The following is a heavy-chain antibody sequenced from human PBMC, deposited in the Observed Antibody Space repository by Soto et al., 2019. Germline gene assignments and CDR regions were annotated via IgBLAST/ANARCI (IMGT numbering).Heavy chain of an antibody. J-gene: IGHJ6*02. V-gene: IGHV1-18*01. CDR3: ARDLGGNARLYYYYYGMEV. D-gene: IGHD2-15*01. Sequence: ASVKISCKASGYTFTSYGISWVRQAPGQGLEWMGWISAYNGNTNYAQKLQGRVTMTTDTSTSIAYMELRRLRSDDTAVYYCARDLGGNARLYYYYYGMEVWGQGTKVTVSS. CDR2: ISAYNGNT. CDR1: GYTFTSYG.